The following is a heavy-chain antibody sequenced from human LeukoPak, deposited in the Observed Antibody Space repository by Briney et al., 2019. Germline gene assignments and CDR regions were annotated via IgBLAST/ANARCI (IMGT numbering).Heavy chain of an antibody. CDR1: GYTFTGYY. CDR2: INPNSGGT. D-gene: IGHD4-23*01. CDR3: ARVMVVTSYYGMDV. Sequence: ASVKVSCKASGYTFTGYYMHWVRQAPGQGREWMGWINPNSGGTNYAQKFQGRVTMTRDTSISTAYMELSRMRSHDTALYYCARVMVVTSYYGMDVWGQGTTVTVSS. J-gene: IGHJ6*02. V-gene: IGHV1-2*02.